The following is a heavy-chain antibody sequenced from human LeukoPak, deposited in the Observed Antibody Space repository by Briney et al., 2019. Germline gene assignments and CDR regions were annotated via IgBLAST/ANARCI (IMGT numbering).Heavy chain of an antibody. Sequence: GGSLRLSCAASGFTFSSFWMHWVRQVPGKGLVWVSGLNSDGSTTGYADSVRGRFTISRDNAKNTLYLQLNSLSAEDTAVYYCATGYSSGWYFYFQHWGQGSLVSVSS. V-gene: IGHV3-74*01. CDR3: ATGYSSGWYFYFQH. J-gene: IGHJ1*01. D-gene: IGHD6-19*01. CDR1: GFTFSSFW. CDR2: LNSDGSTT.